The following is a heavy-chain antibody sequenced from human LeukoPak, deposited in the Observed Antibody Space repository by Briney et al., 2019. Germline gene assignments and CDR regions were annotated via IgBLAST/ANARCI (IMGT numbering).Heavy chain of an antibody. CDR1: GYTFTGYY. CDR3: ARLGVVPAAKFPSSD. D-gene: IGHD2-2*01. V-gene: IGHV1-2*06. CDR2: INPKSGGT. Sequence: ASVKVSCKASGYTFTGYYMHGVRQAPGQGVEGMGRINPKSGGTKYAKKFQGRVTMTRETTIRRAYREVSRLRSDDTAAYYCARLGVVPAAKFPSSDWGQGTLVTVSS. J-gene: IGHJ4*02.